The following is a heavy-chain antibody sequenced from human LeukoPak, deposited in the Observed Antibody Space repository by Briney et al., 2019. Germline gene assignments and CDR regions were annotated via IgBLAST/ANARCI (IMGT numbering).Heavy chain of an antibody. D-gene: IGHD2-2*01. CDR3: AKVGWDCSSTSCYYLDY. J-gene: IGHJ4*02. Sequence: GGSLRLSCAASGFTFSSYAMHWVRQAPGKGLEWVAVISYDGSNKYYADSVKGRFTISRDNSKNTLYLQMNSLRAEDTAVYYCAKVGWDCSSTSCYYLDYWGQGTLVTVSS. V-gene: IGHV3-30*04. CDR2: ISYDGSNK. CDR1: GFTFSSYA.